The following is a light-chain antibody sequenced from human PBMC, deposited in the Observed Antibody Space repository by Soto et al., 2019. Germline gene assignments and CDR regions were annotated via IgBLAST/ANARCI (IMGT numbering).Light chain of an antibody. CDR2: GAS. J-gene: IGKJ4*01. V-gene: IGKV3-20*01. Sequence: EIVLTQSPGTLSLSPGERATLSCRASQTINSTFLAWYRQRPGQAPRLLIYGASSRATGIPDRFSGSGSGTDFTLTISRLEPEDFAVYYCQQFGLSPTFGGGTKVEIK. CDR1: QTINSTF. CDR3: QQFGLSPT.